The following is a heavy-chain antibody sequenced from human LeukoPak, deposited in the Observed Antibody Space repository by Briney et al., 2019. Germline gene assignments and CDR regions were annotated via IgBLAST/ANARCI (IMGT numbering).Heavy chain of an antibody. CDR2: IYYSGST. D-gene: IGHD3-22*01. J-gene: IGHJ6*02. V-gene: IGHV4-30-4*01. Sequence: SETLSLTCTVSGGSISSGDYYWSWIRQPPGKGLEWIGYIYYSGSTYYNPSLKSRVTMSVDTSKNQFSLKLSSVTAADTAVYYCARDRAYYYDSSGYYYYYYGMDVWGQGTTVTVSS. CDR1: GGSISSGDYY. CDR3: ARDRAYYYDSSGYYYYYYGMDV.